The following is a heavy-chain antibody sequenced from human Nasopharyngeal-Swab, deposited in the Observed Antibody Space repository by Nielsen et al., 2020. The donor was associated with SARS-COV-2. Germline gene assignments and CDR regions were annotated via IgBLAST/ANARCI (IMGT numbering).Heavy chain of an antibody. D-gene: IGHD3-10*01. Sequence: WIRQPPGKGLEWIGYIYYSGSTYYNPSLKSRVTISVDTSKNQFSLKLSSVTAADTAVYYCDRGDRGKLEKNDYWGQGTLVTVSS. J-gene: IGHJ4*02. V-gene: IGHV4-30-4*01. CDR2: IYYSGST. CDR3: DRGDRGKLEKNDY.